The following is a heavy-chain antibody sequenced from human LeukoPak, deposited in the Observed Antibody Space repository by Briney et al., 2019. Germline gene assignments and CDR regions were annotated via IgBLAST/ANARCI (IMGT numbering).Heavy chain of an antibody. D-gene: IGHD3-9*01. V-gene: IGHV5-51*01. CDR2: IYPGDSDT. CDR3: ARLFKKTYYDILTGYYTAFDY. CDR1: GYSSTSYW. Sequence: GESLKISCKGSGYSSTSYWIGWVRQMPGKGLEWMGIIYPGDSDTRYSPSFQGQVTISADKSISTAYLQWSSLKASDTAMYYCARLFKKTYYDILTGYYTAFDYWGQGTLVTVSS. J-gene: IGHJ4*02.